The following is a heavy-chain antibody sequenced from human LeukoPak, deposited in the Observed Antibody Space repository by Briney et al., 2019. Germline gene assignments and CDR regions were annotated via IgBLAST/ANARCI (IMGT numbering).Heavy chain of an antibody. CDR1: GFTFSSYS. J-gene: IGHJ3*02. CDR2: IRYDGSNK. CDR3: AKGIVVPAARREGDAFDI. D-gene: IGHD2-2*01. Sequence: GGSLRLSCAASGFTFSSYSMNWVRQAPGKGLEWVAFIRYDGSNKYYADSVKGRFTISRDNSKNTLYLQMNSLRAEDTAVYYCAKGIVVPAARREGDAFDIWGQGTMVTVSS. V-gene: IGHV3-30*02.